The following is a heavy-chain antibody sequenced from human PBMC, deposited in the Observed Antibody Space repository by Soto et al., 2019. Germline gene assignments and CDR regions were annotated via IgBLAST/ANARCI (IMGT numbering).Heavy chain of an antibody. CDR3: ARGAGSDYYYYGMDV. Sequence: GGSLRLSCAASGFTFSSYAMHWVRQAPGKGLEWVAFIPNDGSYKYYADSVKGRFTISRDNAKNSLYLQMNSLRAEDTAVYYWARGAGSDYYYYGMDVWGQGTTVTVSS. V-gene: IGHV3-30-3*01. CDR1: GFTFSSYA. J-gene: IGHJ6*02. D-gene: IGHD1-26*01. CDR2: IPNDGSYK.